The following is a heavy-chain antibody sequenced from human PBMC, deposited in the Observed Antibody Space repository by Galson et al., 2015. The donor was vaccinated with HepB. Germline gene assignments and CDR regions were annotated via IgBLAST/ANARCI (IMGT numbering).Heavy chain of an antibody. CDR3: ARGYEVTAFSP. Sequence: LRLSCAASGFTFSSYAMHWVRQAPGKGLEWVAVIWYDGSNKYYADSVKGRFTISRDNSKNTLYLQMNSLRAEDTAVYYCARGYEVTAFSPWGQGTLVTVSS. V-gene: IGHV3-33*01. D-gene: IGHD2-21*02. CDR2: IWYDGSNK. J-gene: IGHJ5*02. CDR1: GFTFSSYA.